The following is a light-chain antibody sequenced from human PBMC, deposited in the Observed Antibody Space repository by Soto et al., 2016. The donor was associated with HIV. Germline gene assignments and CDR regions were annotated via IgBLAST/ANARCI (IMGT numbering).Light chain of an antibody. CDR3: QVWESTSDHLVV. J-gene: IGLJ3*02. V-gene: IGLV3-21*03. CDR1: DIGSKT. Sequence: SYELTQPPSVSVAPGKTARLTCGGNDIGSKTVHWSQQKPGQAPVLVVYDDSDRPSGIPGRFSGSKSGNTATLTISRVEAGDEADYYCQVWESTSDHLVVFGGGTKLTVL. CDR2: DDS.